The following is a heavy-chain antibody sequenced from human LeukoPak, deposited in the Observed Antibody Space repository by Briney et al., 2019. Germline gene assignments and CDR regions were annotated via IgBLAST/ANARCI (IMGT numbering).Heavy chain of an antibody. CDR3: ARVKVSSSSSSLFSCYGMDV. CDR1: GFTFSSYA. V-gene: IGHV3-53*01. J-gene: IGHJ6*02. CDR2: IYSGGST. D-gene: IGHD6-13*01. Sequence: GGSLRLSCAASGFTFSSYAMSWVRQAPGKGLEWVSVIYSGGSTYYADSVKGRFTISRDNSKNTLYLQMNSLRAEDTAVYYCARVKVSSSSSSLFSCYGMDVWGQGTTVTVSS.